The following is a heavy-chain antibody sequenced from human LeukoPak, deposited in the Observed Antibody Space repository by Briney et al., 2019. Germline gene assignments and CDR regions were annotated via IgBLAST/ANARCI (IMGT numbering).Heavy chain of an antibody. J-gene: IGHJ3*02. CDR3: ARAPPSGYDAFDI. D-gene: IGHD6-13*01. CDR2: IYDSGST. V-gene: IGHV4-39*01. Sequence: PSETLSLTCTVSGGSIRSSYYYWGWIRQPPGKGLEWIGSIYDSGSTYYNPSLKSRVTISVDTSKNQFSLKLNSVTAADTAVYYCARAPPSGYDAFDIWGQGTMVTVSS. CDR1: GGSIRSSYYY.